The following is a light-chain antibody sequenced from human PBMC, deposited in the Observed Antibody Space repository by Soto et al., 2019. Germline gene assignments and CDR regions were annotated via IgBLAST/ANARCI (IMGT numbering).Light chain of an antibody. V-gene: IGKV1-27*01. CDR2: AAS. J-gene: IGKJ5*01. CDR3: KQLLSYPIT. CDR1: QGISNY. Sequence: DIQITQAPSSLSASVGDRVTIAGRASQGISNYLAWYQQKPGKVPNLLIYAASTLQSGVPSRFSGSGSGTDFTLIISSLQTEDFATYYCKQLLSYPITFGKGTRLENK.